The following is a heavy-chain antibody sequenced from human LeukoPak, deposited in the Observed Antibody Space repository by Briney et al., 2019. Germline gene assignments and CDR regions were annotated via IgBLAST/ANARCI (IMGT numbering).Heavy chain of an antibody. CDR2: IYTSGST. CDR3: AREIVVVAAHAFDI. V-gene: IGHV4-61*02. Sequence: SETLSLTCTVSGGSISSGSYYWSWIRQSAGKGLEWIGRIYTSGSTNYNPSLKSRVTISVDTSKNQFSLKLSSVTAADTAVYYCAREIVVVAAHAFDIWGQGTMVTVSS. D-gene: IGHD2-15*01. J-gene: IGHJ3*02. CDR1: GGSISSGSYY.